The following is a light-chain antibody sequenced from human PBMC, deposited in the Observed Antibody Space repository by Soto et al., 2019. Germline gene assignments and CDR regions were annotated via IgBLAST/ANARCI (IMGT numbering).Light chain of an antibody. CDR2: LGS. V-gene: IGKV2-28*01. CDR3: MQALQTPWT. J-gene: IGKJ2*01. CDR1: QSLLSSNWNNY. Sequence: DIVMTQSPLSLPVTPGEPASISCRSSQSLLSSNWNNYLDWFLQQPGQSPQLLIYLGSYRASGVPDRLSSGGSGTDFTLKISSVEAEDVGVYYCMQALQTPWTFGQGTTLE.